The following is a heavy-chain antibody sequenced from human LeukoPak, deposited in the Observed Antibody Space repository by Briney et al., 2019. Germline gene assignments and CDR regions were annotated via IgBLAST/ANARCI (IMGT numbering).Heavy chain of an antibody. D-gene: IGHD2-15*01. CDR2: IYYSGST. Sequence: PSETLSLTCTVSGGSISTYYWSWIRQPPGKGLEWIGYIYYSGSTNNNPSLKSRVTMSVDTSKNQFSLKLSSVTAADTAVYYCARDYCSGGSCPPEYWGQGTLVTVSS. CDR1: GGSISTYY. V-gene: IGHV4-59*01. J-gene: IGHJ4*02. CDR3: ARDYCSGGSCPPEY.